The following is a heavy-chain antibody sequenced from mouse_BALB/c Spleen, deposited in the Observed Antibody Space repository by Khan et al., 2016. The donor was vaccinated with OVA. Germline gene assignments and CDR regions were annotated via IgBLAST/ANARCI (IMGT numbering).Heavy chain of an antibody. D-gene: IGHD4-1*01. CDR3: ASHLTGSFAY. V-gene: IGHV5-6*01. J-gene: IGHJ3*01. Sequence: VQLKESGGDLVKPGGSLRLSCAASGFTFSAYGMAWVRQAPDKRLEWVATINSDGGYTYYPDTVTGRFTIFSNNAENTLSLQMSSLKSENTAIYYWASHLTGSFAYWGQGTLGTVSA. CDR1: GFTFSAYG. CDR2: INSDGGYT.